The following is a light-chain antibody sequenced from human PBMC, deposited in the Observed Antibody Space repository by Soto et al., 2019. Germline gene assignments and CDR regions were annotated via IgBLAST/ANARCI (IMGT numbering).Light chain of an antibody. V-gene: IGKV1-5*03. J-gene: IGKJ2*01. CDR2: KAS. CDR1: RSISDW. Sequence: DIQMTQSPSSLSPSVGDRVTITCRASRSISDWLAWYQQKPGKAPKLLIYKASSLESGVPSRFSGSGSGTEFTLTISSLQPDDFATYYCQQYNSYIFGQGTKVDIK. CDR3: QQYNSYI.